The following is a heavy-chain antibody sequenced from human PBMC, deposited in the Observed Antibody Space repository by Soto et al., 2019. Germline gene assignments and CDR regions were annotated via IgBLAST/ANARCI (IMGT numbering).Heavy chain of an antibody. D-gene: IGHD2-15*01. CDR1: GFTFSSYW. V-gene: IGHV3-7*04. CDR3: ARGGYCSGGSCYSFLNYYYMDV. CDR2: IKQDGSEK. J-gene: IGHJ6*03. Sequence: GGSLRLSCAASGFTFSSYWMSWVRQAPGKGLEWVANIKQDGSEKYYVDSVKGRFTISRDNAKNSLYLQMNSLRAEDTAVYYCARGGYCSGGSCYSFLNYYYMDVWGKGTTVTVSS.